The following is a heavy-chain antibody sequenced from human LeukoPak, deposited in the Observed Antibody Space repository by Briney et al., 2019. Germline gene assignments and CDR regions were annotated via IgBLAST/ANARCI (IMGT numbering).Heavy chain of an antibody. CDR2: ISHDDTHK. Sequence: GRSLRLSCAASGFAFSTYTMHWVRQAPGKGPEWVSVISHDDTHKYYADAVAGRFTISRDNSKNMLYLQMDSVRADDSAIYYCAVGLAHDVPDYSDYWGQGTLVTVSS. V-gene: IGHV3-30*04. CDR3: AVGLAHDVPDYSDY. CDR1: GFAFSTYT. D-gene: IGHD3-10*02. J-gene: IGHJ4*02.